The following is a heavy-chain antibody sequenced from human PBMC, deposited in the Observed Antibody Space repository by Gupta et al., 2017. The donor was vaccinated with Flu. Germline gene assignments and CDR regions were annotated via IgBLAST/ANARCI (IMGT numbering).Heavy chain of an antibody. CDR1: GGPFSNYG. J-gene: IGHJ6*03. Sequence: QVQLVQSGAEVKKSGSSVKVSCKASGGPFSNYGISWVRQAPRQGLEWMGGINTIFGTPHYEQKFQGRVTIIEDKSKSTAYMEVSRMRSEDTAVYYCASLAGGIIKYYYYMDVWGKGT. CDR3: ASLAGGIIKYYYYMDV. D-gene: IGHD3-10*01. V-gene: IGHV1-69*06. CDR2: INTIFGTP.